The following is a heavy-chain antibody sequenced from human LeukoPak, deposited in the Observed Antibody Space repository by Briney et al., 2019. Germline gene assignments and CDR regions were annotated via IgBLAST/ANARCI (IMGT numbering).Heavy chain of an antibody. CDR1: GFTFSSYS. D-gene: IGHD6-19*01. CDR2: ISSSSSYI. J-gene: IGHJ4*02. CDR3: ARALIGGWPFDY. V-gene: IGHV3-21*01. Sequence: KPGGSLRLSCAASGFTFSSYSMNWVRQAPGKGLEWVSSISSSSSYIYYADSVKGRFTISRDNAKNSLYLQMNSLRAEDTAVYYCARALIGGWPFDYWGQGTLVTVSS.